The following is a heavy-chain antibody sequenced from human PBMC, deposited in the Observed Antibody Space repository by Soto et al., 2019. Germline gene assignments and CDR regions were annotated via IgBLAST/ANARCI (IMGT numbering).Heavy chain of an antibody. CDR3: AREGRFGELALDY. Sequence: ASVKVSCKASGYTFTGYYMHWVRQAPGQGLEWMGWINPNSGGTNYAQKFQGRVTMTRDTSISTAYMELSRLRSDDTAVYYRAREGRFGELALDYWGQGTLVTVSS. V-gene: IGHV1-2*02. CDR1: GYTFTGYY. CDR2: INPNSGGT. D-gene: IGHD3-10*01. J-gene: IGHJ4*02.